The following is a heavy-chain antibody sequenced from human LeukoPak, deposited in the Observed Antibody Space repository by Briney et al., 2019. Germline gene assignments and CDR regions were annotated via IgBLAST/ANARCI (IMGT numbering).Heavy chain of an antibody. CDR1: GGSISSGDYY. D-gene: IGHD3-3*01. V-gene: IGHV4-30-4*08. J-gene: IGHJ4*02. CDR3: ASRMEWSSHIDY. CDR2: IYYSGST. Sequence: TLSLTCTVSGGSISSGDYYWSWIRQPSGKGLEWIGYIYYSGSTYYNPSLKSRVTISVDTSKNQFSLKLRSVTAADTAVYYCASRMEWSSHIDYWAREPWSPSPQ.